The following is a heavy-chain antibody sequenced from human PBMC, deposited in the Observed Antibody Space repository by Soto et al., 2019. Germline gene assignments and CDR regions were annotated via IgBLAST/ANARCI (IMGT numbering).Heavy chain of an antibody. CDR3: ARDFERSAIGP. J-gene: IGHJ5*02. CDR2: IYYSGST. V-gene: IGHV4-61*01. Sequence: PSETLSLTCTVSGGSVSSGSYYWSWIRQPPGKGLEWIGYIYYSGSTNYNPSLRSRVTISADTSENKFSLTLKSVTAADTAVYFCARDFERSAIGPWGQGTSVTVS. D-gene: IGHD3-9*01. CDR1: GGSVSSGSYY.